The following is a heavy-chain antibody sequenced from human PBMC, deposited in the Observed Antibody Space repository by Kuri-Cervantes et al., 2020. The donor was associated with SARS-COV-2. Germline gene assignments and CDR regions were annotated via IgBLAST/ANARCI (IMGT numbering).Heavy chain of an antibody. CDR2: IYTSGST. CDR3: ARDTYDFWSGPRCNWFDP. J-gene: IGHJ5*02. Sequence: GSLRLSCTVSGGSISSYYWSWIRQPAGKGLEWIGRIYTSGSTNYNPSLKSRVTMSVDTSKNQFSLKLSSVTAADTAVYYCARDTYDFWSGPRCNWFDPWGQGTLVTVSS. V-gene: IGHV4-4*07. D-gene: IGHD3-3*01. CDR1: GGSISSYY.